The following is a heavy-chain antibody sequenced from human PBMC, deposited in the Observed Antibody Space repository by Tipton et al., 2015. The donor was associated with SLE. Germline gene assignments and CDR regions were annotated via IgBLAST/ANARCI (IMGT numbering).Heavy chain of an antibody. J-gene: IGHJ6*02. CDR2: MNPNSGNT. Sequence: QLVQSGAEVKKPGASVKVSCKASGYTFTSYDINWVRQATGQGLEWMGWMNPNSGNTGYAQKFQGRVTMTRNTSVSTAYMELSSLRSEDTAVYYCARDVSDYYYYGMDVWGQGTTVTVSS. V-gene: IGHV1-8*02. CDR3: ARDVSDYYYYGMDV. CDR1: GYTFTSYD.